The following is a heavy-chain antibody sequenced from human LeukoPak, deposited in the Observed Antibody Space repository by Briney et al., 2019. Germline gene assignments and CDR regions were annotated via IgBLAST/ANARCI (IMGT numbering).Heavy chain of an antibody. V-gene: IGHV3-7*01. CDR1: EFIFTNYF. D-gene: IGHD3-3*01. J-gene: IGHJ4*02. Sequence: GGSLRLSCAASEFIFTNYFMSWVRQAPGKGLEWVASIKHDGSEKYYVDSVRGRFTISRDNTKNSLYLQMSSLRAEDTAVYYCATDRGWRTSGYYLYYFEYWGQGTLVTFSS. CDR2: IKHDGSEK. CDR3: ATDRGWRTSGYYLYYFEY.